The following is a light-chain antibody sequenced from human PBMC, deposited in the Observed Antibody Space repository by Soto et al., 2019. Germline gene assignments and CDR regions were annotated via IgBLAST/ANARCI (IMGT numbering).Light chain of an antibody. J-gene: IGKJ1*01. CDR3: QQDQIWGT. CDR2: GAS. Sequence: CTASQSINSNLAWYQQRPGQAPRLLIYGASTRATGIPARFSGSGSGTEFTLTGSSLQAEDFSRYYWQQDQIWGTFGQGTKVDIK. CDR1: QSINSN. V-gene: IGKV3-15*01.